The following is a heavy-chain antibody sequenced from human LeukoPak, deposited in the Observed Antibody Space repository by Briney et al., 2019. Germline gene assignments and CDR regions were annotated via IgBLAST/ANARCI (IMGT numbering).Heavy chain of an antibody. Sequence: SVKVSCKASGGTFSSYAISWVRQAPGQGLEWMGGIIPIFGTANYAQKFQGGVTITADESTSTAYMELSSLRSEDTAVYYCARAGYSRFVDDLDYWGQGTLVTVSS. V-gene: IGHV1-69*01. CDR1: GGTFSSYA. J-gene: IGHJ4*02. CDR2: IIPIFGTA. D-gene: IGHD1-26*01. CDR3: ARAGYSRFVDDLDY.